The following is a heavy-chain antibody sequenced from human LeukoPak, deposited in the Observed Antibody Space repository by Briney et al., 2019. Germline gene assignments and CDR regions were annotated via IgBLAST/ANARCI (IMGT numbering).Heavy chain of an antibody. CDR3: ARAYTYYYDSIAYYYGMDV. D-gene: IGHD3-22*01. CDR1: GFTFSSYG. V-gene: IGHV3-33*01. CDR2: IWYDGSNK. Sequence: GGSLRLSCAASGFTFSSYGMHWVRQAPGKGLEWVAVIWYDGSNKYYADSVKGRFTISRDNSKNTLYLQMNSLRAEDTAVYYCARAYTYYYDSIAYYYGMDVWGQGTTVTVSS. J-gene: IGHJ6*02.